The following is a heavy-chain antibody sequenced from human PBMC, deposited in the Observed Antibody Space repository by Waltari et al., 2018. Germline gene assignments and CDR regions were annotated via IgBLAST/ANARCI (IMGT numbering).Heavy chain of an antibody. V-gene: IGHV3-74*01. J-gene: IGHJ6*03. CDR3: ARAAYYYMDV. CDR1: GFTFSSYW. Sequence: EVQLVESGGGLVQPGGPWGFSCEASGFTFSSYWMPWGRQAPGKGLVWVSRINSDGSSTSYADSVKGRFTISRDNAKNTLYLQMNSLRAEDTAVYYCARAAYYYMDVWGKGTTVTVSS. CDR2: INSDGSST.